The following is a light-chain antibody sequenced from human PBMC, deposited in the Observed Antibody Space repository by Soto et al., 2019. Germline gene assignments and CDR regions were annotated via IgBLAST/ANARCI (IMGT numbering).Light chain of an antibody. CDR1: GSHIGAGYN. CDR3: QSYDSSLSGYV. Sequence: QSVLTQPPSVFGAPGQRVTISCTGSGSHIGAGYNVHWYQQLPGTAPQLLISDSRNRPSGVPDRFSGSKSGTSASLAITGLQAEDEADYYCQSYDSSLSGYVFGTGTKLTVL. J-gene: IGLJ1*01. V-gene: IGLV1-40*01. CDR2: DSR.